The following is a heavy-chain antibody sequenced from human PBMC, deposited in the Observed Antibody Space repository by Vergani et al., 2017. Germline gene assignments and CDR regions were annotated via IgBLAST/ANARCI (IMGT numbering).Heavy chain of an antibody. D-gene: IGHD6-19*01. CDR1: GYTFTSYD. Sequence: QVQLVQSGAEVKKPGASVKVSCKASGYTFTSYDINWVRQATGQGLEWMGWMNPNSGNTGYVQKFQGRVTMTRKTSISTAYMELTSLRSEDTAVYYCAAGIAVAGRFFMGYWGQGTLVTVSS. V-gene: IGHV1-8*01. CDR2: MNPNSGNT. J-gene: IGHJ4*02. CDR3: AAGIAVAGRFFMGY.